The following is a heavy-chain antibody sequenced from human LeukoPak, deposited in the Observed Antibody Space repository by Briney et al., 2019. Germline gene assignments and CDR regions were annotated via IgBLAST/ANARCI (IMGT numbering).Heavy chain of an antibody. J-gene: IGHJ5*02. CDR1: GYTFNSYG. V-gene: IGHV1-18*01. CDR2: IGAYNGNT. CDR3: ARDANYGDYEGNWYDP. Sequence: ASVKVSCKASGYTFNSYGISWVRQAPGQGLEGMGWIGAYNGNTNYAQKLQGRVTMTTDTSTSTAYMELRSLRSDDTAVYYCARDANYGDYEGNWYDPWGQGTLVTVSS. D-gene: IGHD4-17*01.